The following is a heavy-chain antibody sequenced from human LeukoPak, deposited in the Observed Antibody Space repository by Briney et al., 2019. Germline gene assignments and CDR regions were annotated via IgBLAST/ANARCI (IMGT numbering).Heavy chain of an antibody. J-gene: IGHJ4*02. CDR2: IYYSGNT. D-gene: IGHD2-21*02. Sequence: TSETLSLTCTVSGVSISSYYWSWIRQPPGKGLEWIGYIYYSGNTNYNPSLNSRVTISVDTSKNQFSLRLTSVTAADTAVYYCARATVVTRFDSWGRGTLLTVSS. CDR1: GVSISSYY. CDR3: ARATVVTRFDS. V-gene: IGHV4-59*01.